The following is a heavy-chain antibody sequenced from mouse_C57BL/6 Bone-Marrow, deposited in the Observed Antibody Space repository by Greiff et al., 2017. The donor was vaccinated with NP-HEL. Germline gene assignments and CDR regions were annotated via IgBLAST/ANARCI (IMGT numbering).Heavy chain of an antibody. CDR2: IDPEDGDT. CDR1: GFNIKDYY. Sequence: VQLQQSGAELVRPGASVKLSCTASGFNIKDYYMHWVKQRPEQGLEWIGRIDPEDGDTEYAPKFQGKATMTAATSSNTAYLQLRSVTSEGTAVYYCTTLYDYDDAMDDWGQGTSVTVSS. J-gene: IGHJ4*01. V-gene: IGHV14-1*01. CDR3: TTLYDYDDAMDD. D-gene: IGHD2-4*01.